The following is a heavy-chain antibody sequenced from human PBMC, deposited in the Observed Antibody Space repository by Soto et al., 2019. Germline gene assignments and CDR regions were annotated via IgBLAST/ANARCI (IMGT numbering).Heavy chain of an antibody. D-gene: IGHD3-22*01. CDR3: AKDPLLTHYYDSSGYP. J-gene: IGHJ5*02. CDR1: GFTFSSYA. CDR2: ISGSGGST. Sequence: GGSLRLSCAASGFTFSSYAMSWVRQAPGKGLEWVSAISGSGGSTYYADSVKGRFTISRDNSKYTLYLQMNSLRAEDTAVYYCAKDPLLTHYYDSSGYPLGQGTLVTVSS. V-gene: IGHV3-23*01.